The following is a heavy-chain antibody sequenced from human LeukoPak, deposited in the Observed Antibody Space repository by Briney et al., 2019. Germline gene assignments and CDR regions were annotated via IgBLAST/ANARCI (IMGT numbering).Heavy chain of an antibody. Sequence: GGSLRLSCAASGFTFSSYAMHWVRQAPGKGLEWVAVISYDGSNKYYADSVKGRFTISRDNSKNTLYLQMNSLRAEDTAVYYCDGYGWPSYQDYWGQGTLVTVSS. V-gene: IGHV3-30-3*01. D-gene: IGHD3-22*01. CDR2: ISYDGSNK. CDR1: GFTFSSYA. J-gene: IGHJ4*02. CDR3: DGYGWPSYQDY.